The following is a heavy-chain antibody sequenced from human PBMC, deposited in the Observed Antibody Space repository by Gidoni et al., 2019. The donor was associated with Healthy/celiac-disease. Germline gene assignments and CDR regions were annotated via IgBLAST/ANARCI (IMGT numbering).Heavy chain of an antibody. CDR3: VKDAPQSSIAARYSFDY. D-gene: IGHD6-6*01. CDR2: ISSNGGST. Sequence: EVQLVESGGGLVQPGGSLRLSCSASGFTFSSYAMHWVRQAPGKGLEYVSAISSNGGSTYYADSVKGRFTISRDNSKNTLYLQMSSLRAEDTAVYYCVKDAPQSSIAARYSFDYWGQGTLVTVSS. J-gene: IGHJ4*02. V-gene: IGHV3-64D*06. CDR1: GFTFSSYA.